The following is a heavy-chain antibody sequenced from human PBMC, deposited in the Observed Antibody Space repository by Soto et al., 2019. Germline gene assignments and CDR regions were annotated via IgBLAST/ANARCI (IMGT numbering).Heavy chain of an antibody. CDR3: ARHETLVVPAASSPFDY. CDR2: IYYSGST. D-gene: IGHD2-2*01. V-gene: IGHV4-59*08. CDR1: GGSISSYY. Sequence: SETLSLTCTVSGGSISSYYWSWIRQPPGKGLEWIGYIYYSGSTNYNPSLKSRVTISVDTSKNQFSLKLSSVTAADTAVYYCARHETLVVPAASSPFDYWGQGTLVTVSS. J-gene: IGHJ4*02.